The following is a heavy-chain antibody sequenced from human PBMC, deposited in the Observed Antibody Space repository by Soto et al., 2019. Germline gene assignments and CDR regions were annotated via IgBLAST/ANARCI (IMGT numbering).Heavy chain of an antibody. CDR2: IYYSGST. Sequence: QLQLQESGPGLVKPSETLSLTCTVSGGSISSSSYYWGWIRQPPGKGLEWIGSIYYSGSTYYNPSLKSRVTISVDTFKNQFSLKLSSVTAADTAVYYCARHPSGWYLGDYYYYGMDVWGQGTTVTVSS. D-gene: IGHD6-19*01. V-gene: IGHV4-39*01. J-gene: IGHJ6*02. CDR1: GGSISSSSYY. CDR3: ARHPSGWYLGDYYYYGMDV.